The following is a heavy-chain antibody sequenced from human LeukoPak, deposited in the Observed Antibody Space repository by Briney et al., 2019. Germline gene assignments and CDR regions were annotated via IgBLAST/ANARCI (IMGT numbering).Heavy chain of an antibody. CDR2: IKDDGSQS. J-gene: IGHJ4*02. D-gene: IGHD6-19*01. V-gene: IGHV3-7*01. CDR1: GFTFSNYW. CDR3: VRDSSGGWHFDC. Sequence: GGSLRLSCVASGFTFSNYWMSWVRQAPGKGLEWVANIKDDGSQSYSVDSVRGRFTMSRDNAENSLSLQMNSLRAEDTAVYYCVRDSSGGWHFDCWGQGVLVTVSS.